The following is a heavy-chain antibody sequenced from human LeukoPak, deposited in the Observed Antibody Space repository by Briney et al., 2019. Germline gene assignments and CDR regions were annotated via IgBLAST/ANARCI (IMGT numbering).Heavy chain of an antibody. CDR3: ARRYSGYGNAFDI. CDR1: GGSISSYY. CDR2: IYSSGST. J-gene: IGHJ3*02. D-gene: IGHD5-12*01. V-gene: IGHV4-59*08. Sequence: PSETLSLTCTASGGSISSYYWSWLRQPPGKGLEWIGYIYSSGSTNYSPSLKSRVTISVDTSKNKFSLKLYSVTAADTAVYYCARRYSGYGNAFDIWGQGTMVTVSS.